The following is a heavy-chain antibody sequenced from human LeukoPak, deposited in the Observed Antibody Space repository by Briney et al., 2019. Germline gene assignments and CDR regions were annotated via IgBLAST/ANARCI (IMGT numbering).Heavy chain of an antibody. J-gene: IGHJ4*02. V-gene: IGHV1-69*01. CDR3: ATSAQPDYFDY. CDR1: GGTFISYA. Sequence: GASVKVSCKASGGTFISYAISWVRQAPGQGLEWMGGIIPIFGTANYAQKFQGRVTITADESTSAAYMELSSLRSEDTAVYYCATSAQPDYFDYWGQGTLVTVSS. CDR2: IIPIFGTA. D-gene: IGHD6-13*01.